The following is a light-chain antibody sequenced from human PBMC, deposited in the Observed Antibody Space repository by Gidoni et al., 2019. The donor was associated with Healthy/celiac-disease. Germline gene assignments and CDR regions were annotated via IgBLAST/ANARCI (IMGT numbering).Light chain of an antibody. CDR3: QQSYSTPLT. Sequence: VGDRVTITCRASQSISSYLNWYQQKPGKAPKLLIYAASSLQSGVPSRFSGSGSGTDFTLTISSLQPEDFATYYCQQSYSTPLTFGGGTKVEIK. CDR1: QSISSY. CDR2: AAS. J-gene: IGKJ4*01. V-gene: IGKV1-39*01.